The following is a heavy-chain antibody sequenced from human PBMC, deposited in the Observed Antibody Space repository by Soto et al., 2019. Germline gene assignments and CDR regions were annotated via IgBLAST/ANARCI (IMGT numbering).Heavy chain of an antibody. D-gene: IGHD6-13*01. CDR3: ARFPFDRSSWTNPRYFDY. V-gene: IGHV4-34*01. Sequence: QVQLQQWGAGLLKPAETLSLTCAVYGGSFSGYYWTWIRQPPGKGLEWIWEINQSGFTNYNPSLESRVTMSVATSKNQFSLRLSSVTAAAPAVYYCARFPFDRSSWTNPRYFDYWGQGTLVTVSS. J-gene: IGHJ4*02. CDR2: INQSGFT. CDR1: GGSFSGYY.